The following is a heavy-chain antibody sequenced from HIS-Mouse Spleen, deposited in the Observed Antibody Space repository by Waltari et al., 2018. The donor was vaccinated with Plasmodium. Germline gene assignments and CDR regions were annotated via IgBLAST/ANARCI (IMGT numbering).Heavy chain of an antibody. J-gene: IGHJ3*02. CDR1: GYTFTSSG. V-gene: IGHV1-18*01. Sequence: QVQLVQSGAEVKKPGASVKVSCKASGYTFTSSGISWVRQAPGQGLEWRGWISPYNGNPNVAQDLQRRVTMTTDTSTSTAYMELRSLRSDDTAVYYCARGSAGDAFDIWGQGTMVTVSS. D-gene: IGHD6-19*01. CDR2: ISPYNGNP. CDR3: ARGSAGDAFDI.